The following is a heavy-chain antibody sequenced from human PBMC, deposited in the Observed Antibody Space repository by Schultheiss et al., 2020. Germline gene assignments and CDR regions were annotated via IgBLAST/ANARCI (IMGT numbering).Heavy chain of an antibody. V-gene: IGHV4-61*08. D-gene: IGHD3-22*01. Sequence: SETLSLTCTVSGGSITSGGYYWSWIRQPPGKGLEWIGSIYYSGSTNYNPSLKSRVTISVDTSKNQFSLKLSSVTAADTAVYYCARVGSQEKWLALDYWGQGTLVTVSS. CDR2: IYYSGST. J-gene: IGHJ4*02. CDR1: GGSITSGGYY. CDR3: ARVGSQEKWLALDY.